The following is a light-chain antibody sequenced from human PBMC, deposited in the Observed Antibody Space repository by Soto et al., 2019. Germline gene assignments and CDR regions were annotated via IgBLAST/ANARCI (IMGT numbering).Light chain of an antibody. Sequence: QSVLTQPASVSGSPGQSITISCTGTSSDVGGYKYVYWYQKHPGKAPKLMIYDVSHRPSGVSHRFSGSKSGNTASLTISGLQAEDEADYYCGSYTTSSNDVFGTGTKVTVL. CDR3: GSYTTSSNDV. V-gene: IGLV2-14*01. CDR2: DVS. CDR1: SSDVGGYKY. J-gene: IGLJ1*01.